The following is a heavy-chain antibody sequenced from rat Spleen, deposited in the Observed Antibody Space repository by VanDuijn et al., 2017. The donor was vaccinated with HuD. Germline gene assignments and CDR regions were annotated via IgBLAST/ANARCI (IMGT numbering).Heavy chain of an antibody. V-gene: IGHV5-22*01. J-gene: IGHJ2*01. Sequence: EVQLVESGGGLVQPGRSLKLSCAASGFIFSNYYMAWVRQAPKKGLEWVASISYEGSSTYYGDSVKGRFSISRDNAKSTLYLQMDSLRSEDTATYYCARGTTPWGQGVMVTVSS. CDR3: ARGTTP. D-gene: IGHD1-4*01. CDR2: ISYEGSST. CDR1: GFIFSNYY.